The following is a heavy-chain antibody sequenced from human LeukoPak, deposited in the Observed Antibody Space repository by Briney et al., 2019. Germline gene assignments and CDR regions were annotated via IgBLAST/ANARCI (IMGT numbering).Heavy chain of an antibody. V-gene: IGHV3-73*01. D-gene: IGHD3-22*01. J-gene: IGHJ6*03. CDR1: GFTFSGSA. Sequence: GSLRLSCAASGFTFSGSAMHWVRQASGKGLEWVGRIRSKANSYATAYAASVKGRFTISRDDSKNTAYLQMNSLKTEDTAVYYCTRLYDSSGYRFGLYYYYMDVWGKGTTVTVSS. CDR2: IRSKANSYAT. CDR3: TRLYDSSGYRFGLYYYYMDV.